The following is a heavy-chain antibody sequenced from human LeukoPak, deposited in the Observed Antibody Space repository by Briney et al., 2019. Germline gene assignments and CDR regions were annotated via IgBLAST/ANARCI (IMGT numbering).Heavy chain of an antibody. CDR3: ARDRRSRYYFDY. D-gene: IGHD6-13*01. J-gene: IGHJ4*02. Sequence: PGGSLRLSCAASGFTFSSYSMSWVRQAPGKGLEWVSSISSSSSYIYYADSVKGRFTISRDNAKNSLYLQMNSLRAEDTAVYYCARDRRSRYYFDYWGQGTLVTVSS. V-gene: IGHV3-21*01. CDR2: ISSSSSYI. CDR1: GFTFSSYS.